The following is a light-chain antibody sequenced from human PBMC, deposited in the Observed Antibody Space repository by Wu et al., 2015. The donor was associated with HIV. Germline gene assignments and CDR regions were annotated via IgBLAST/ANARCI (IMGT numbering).Light chain of an antibody. Sequence: DIQMTQSPSSLSASVGDRVTITCRASQGISNFLVLVSAETTGNRPKVLIYAASTLQSGVPSRFSGSGSGTDFTLTISSLQPEDFAVYYCQQYDTSPPWTFGQGTKVEIK. CDR1: QGISNF. V-gene: IGKV1-27*01. CDR2: AAS. CDR3: QQYDTSPPWT. J-gene: IGKJ1*01.